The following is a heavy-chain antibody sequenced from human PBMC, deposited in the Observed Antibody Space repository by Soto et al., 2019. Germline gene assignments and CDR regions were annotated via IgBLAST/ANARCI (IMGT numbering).Heavy chain of an antibody. J-gene: IGHJ6*03. CDR2: IWSSGTNK. CDR1: GFTFSSYG. CDR3: ATDRTANHYMDV. V-gene: IGHV3-33*01. D-gene: IGHD2-21*02. Sequence: QVQVVESGGGVVQPGRSLRLTCDVSGFTFSSYGMHWVRQAPGKGLEWVALIWSSGTNKYYADSVKGRFTTSRDNSKNTLYQEMNSRIAEDAAVYYCATDRTANHYMDVWGKGTTVTVSS.